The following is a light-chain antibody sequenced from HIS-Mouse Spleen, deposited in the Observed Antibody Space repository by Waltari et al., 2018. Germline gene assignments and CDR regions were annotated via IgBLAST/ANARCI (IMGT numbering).Light chain of an antibody. V-gene: IGLV3-1*01. Sequence: SYELTQPPSVSVSPGQTASINCPGDKLGDKYACWYQQKPGQSPVLVIYQDSKRPSGIPERFSGSNSGNTATLTISGTQAMDEADYYCQAWDSSTANVVFGGGTKLTVL. CDR1: KLGDKY. J-gene: IGLJ2*01. CDR2: QDS. CDR3: QAWDSSTANVV.